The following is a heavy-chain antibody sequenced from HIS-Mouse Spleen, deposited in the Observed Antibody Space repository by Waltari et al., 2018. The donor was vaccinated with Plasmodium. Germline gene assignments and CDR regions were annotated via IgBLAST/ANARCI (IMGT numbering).Heavy chain of an antibody. CDR3: ARTGDYGGNS. CDR1: GGSFSGYY. J-gene: IGHJ4*02. CDR2: INHSGST. Sequence: QVQLQQWGAGLLKPSETLSLTCAVYGGSFSGYYWSWIGQPHGKGLEWIGEINHSGSTNYNPSLKSRVTISVDTSKNQFSLKLSSVTAADTAVYYCARTGDYGGNSWGQGTLVTVSS. D-gene: IGHD4-17*01. V-gene: IGHV4-34*01.